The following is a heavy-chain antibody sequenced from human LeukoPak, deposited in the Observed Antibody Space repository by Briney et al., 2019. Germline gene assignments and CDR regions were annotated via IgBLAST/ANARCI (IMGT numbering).Heavy chain of an antibody. D-gene: IGHD3-22*01. Sequence: GGSLRLSCAASGFTFSSYWMSWVRQAPGKGLEWVANIKQDGSEKYYVDSVKGRFTISRDNAKNSLYLQMNSLRAEDTAVYYCARGDYYDSSGYYHDAFDIWGQGTMVTVSS. CDR2: IKQDGSEK. V-gene: IGHV3-7*01. CDR3: ARGDYYDSSGYYHDAFDI. J-gene: IGHJ3*02. CDR1: GFTFSSYW.